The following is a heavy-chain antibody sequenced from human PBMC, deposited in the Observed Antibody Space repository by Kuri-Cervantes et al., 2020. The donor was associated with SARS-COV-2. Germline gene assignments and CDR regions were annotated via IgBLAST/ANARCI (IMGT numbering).Heavy chain of an antibody. Sequence: GSLRLSCTVSGGSISSYYWSWIRQPAGKGLEWIGRIYTSGSTNYNPSLKSRVTMSVDTSKNQFSLKLSSVTAADTAVYYCTRETQQFDYWGQGTLVTVSS. J-gene: IGHJ4*02. CDR1: GGSISSYY. D-gene: IGHD1/OR15-1a*01. CDR3: TRETQQFDY. CDR2: IYTSGST. V-gene: IGHV4-4*07.